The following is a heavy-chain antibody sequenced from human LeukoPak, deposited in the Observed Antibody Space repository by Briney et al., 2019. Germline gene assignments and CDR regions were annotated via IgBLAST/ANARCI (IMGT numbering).Heavy chain of an antibody. CDR3: ARVLRRGYSYGYSY. Sequence: GGSLRLSCAASGFTFRSYGMHWVRQAPGKGLEWVAYIQNDGSNEQYADSVKGRFSISRDNSKNTLYLQMNSLRAEDTAVYYCARVLRRGYSYGYSYWGQGTLVTVSS. J-gene: IGHJ4*02. CDR1: GFTFRSYG. CDR2: IQNDGSNE. D-gene: IGHD5-18*01. V-gene: IGHV3-30*02.